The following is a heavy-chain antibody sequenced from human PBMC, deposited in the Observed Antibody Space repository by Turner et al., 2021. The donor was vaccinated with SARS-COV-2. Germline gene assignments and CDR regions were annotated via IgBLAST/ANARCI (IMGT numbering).Heavy chain of an antibody. J-gene: IGHJ6*02. Sequence: QVQLVESGGGVVQHGRSLRLSCAASGFTFMVEAMHWCRQAPGKGLEWVAFMSYDGNNKYDADAVKGRFTISRDNSKNTLYLKMNSLRAEDTSVYYCARDLKAITMIVVDDYYYYYGMDVWGQGTTVTVSS. CDR3: ARDLKAITMIVVDDYYYYYGMDV. D-gene: IGHD3-22*01. CDR2: MSYDGNNK. V-gene: IGHV3-30-3*01. CDR1: GFTFMVEA.